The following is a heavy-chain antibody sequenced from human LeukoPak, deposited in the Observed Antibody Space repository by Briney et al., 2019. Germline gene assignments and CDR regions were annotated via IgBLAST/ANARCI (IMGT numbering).Heavy chain of an antibody. CDR2: TYYRSKWYS. V-gene: IGHV6-1*01. J-gene: IGHJ4*02. D-gene: IGHD6-19*01. Sequence: SQTLSLTCAISGDSVASNNGAWNWIRQSPSRGLEWLGRTYYRSKWYSDYAMPMKGRISINPDTSKNQFSLQVNSVTPEDTAIYYCARDLGTSGWYTFDYWGQGTLVTVPS. CDR1: GDSVASNNGA. CDR3: ARDLGTSGWYTFDY.